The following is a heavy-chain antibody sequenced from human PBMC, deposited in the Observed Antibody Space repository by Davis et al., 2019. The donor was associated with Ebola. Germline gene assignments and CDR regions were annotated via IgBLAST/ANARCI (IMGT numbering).Heavy chain of an antibody. V-gene: IGHV1-46*01. D-gene: IGHD6-13*01. CDR2: INPSAGST. J-gene: IGHJ6*02. CDR3: ARHPVSYSSSWNYYYYGMDV. Sequence: ASVKVSCKASGYTFTGYYMHWVRQAPGQGLEWMGIINPSAGSTSYAQKFQGGVTMTRDTSTSTVYMELSSLRSEDTAMYYCARHPVSYSSSWNYYYYGMDVWGQGTTVTVSS. CDR1: GYTFTGYY.